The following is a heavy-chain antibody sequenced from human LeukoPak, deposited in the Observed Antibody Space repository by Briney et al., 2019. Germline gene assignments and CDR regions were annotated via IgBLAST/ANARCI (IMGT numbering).Heavy chain of an antibody. D-gene: IGHD3-22*01. Sequence: GGSLRLSCAASGFTVSSNYMSWVRQAPGKGLEWVSVIYSGGSTYYADSVKGRFTISRDNSKNTLYLQMNSLRAEDTAVYYCARDRRRRHYYDSSGYPGGFDYWGQGTLVTVSS. CDR3: ARDRRRRHYYDSSGYPGGFDY. CDR1: GFTVSSNY. CDR2: IYSGGST. V-gene: IGHV3-66*01. J-gene: IGHJ4*02.